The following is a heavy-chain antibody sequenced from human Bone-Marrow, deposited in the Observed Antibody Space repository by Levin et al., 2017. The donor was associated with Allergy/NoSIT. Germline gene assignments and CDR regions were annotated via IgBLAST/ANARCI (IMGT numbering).Heavy chain of an antibody. CDR3: ARGQWIVGTTTTYAYDI. Sequence: VASVKVSCKASGYTFTSYDFGWVRQATGQGLEWMGWMNPNSGNTGYAQKFQGRLTMTRNSPITTAYMELSSLRSEDTAVYYCARGQWIVGTTTTYAYDIWGQGTMITVSS. CDR1: GYTFTSYD. D-gene: IGHD1-26*01. J-gene: IGHJ3*02. V-gene: IGHV1-8*01. CDR2: MNPNSGNT.